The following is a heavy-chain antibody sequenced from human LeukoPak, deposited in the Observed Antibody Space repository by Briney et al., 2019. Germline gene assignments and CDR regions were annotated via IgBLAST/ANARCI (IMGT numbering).Heavy chain of an antibody. J-gene: IGHJ5*02. Sequence: ASVKVSCKASGYTFTGYYMHWVRQAPGQGLEWMGWINPNSGGANYAQKFQGRVTMTRDTSISTAYMELSRLRSDDTAVYYCARVREGSGWYSPVGNWFDPWGQGTLVTVSS. CDR1: GYTFTGYY. D-gene: IGHD6-19*01. V-gene: IGHV1-2*02. CDR3: ARVREGSGWYSPVGNWFDP. CDR2: INPNSGGA.